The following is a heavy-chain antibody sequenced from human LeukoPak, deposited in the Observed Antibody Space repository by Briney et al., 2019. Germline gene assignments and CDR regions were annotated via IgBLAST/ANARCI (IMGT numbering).Heavy chain of an antibody. D-gene: IGHD1-1*01. V-gene: IGHV3-30*04. CDR1: GFTFSSYA. CDR3: ARDPRQLERLGFDY. CDR2: ISYDGSNK. Sequence: PGRSLRLSCAASGFTFSSYAMHWVRPAPGKGLEWEAVISYDGSNKYYADSVKGRFTISRDNSKNTLYLQVNSLRAEDTAVYYCARDPRQLERLGFDYWGQGTLVTVSS. J-gene: IGHJ4*02.